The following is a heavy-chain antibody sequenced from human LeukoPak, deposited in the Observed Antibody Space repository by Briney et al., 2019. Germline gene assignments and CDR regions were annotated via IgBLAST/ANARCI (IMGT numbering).Heavy chain of an antibody. CDR1: GDSFSSVTDY. CDR3: AREGEIVNTGYFEY. D-gene: IGHD1-1*01. CDR2: ISFDGNKK. J-gene: IGHJ4*02. V-gene: IGHV3-30-3*01. Sequence: PSETLSLTCTVSGDSFSSVTDYWAWVRQAPGKGLEWVAVISFDGNKKVYADSVKGRFTISRDDPKNTVYLQMNNQRVEDTAVYYCAREGEIVNTGYFEYWGQGTLVTVSS.